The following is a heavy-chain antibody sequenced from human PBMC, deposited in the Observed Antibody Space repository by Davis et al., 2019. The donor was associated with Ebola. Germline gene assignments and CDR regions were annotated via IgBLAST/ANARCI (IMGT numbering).Heavy chain of an antibody. D-gene: IGHD3-16*01. Sequence: DSVKGRFTISRDNSRNTLFLQMNSLRVEDTAVYYSVRYMGSNAIGYFDYWGQGTLVTVSS. CDR3: VRYMGSNAIGYFDY. J-gene: IGHJ4*02. V-gene: IGHV3-30*01.